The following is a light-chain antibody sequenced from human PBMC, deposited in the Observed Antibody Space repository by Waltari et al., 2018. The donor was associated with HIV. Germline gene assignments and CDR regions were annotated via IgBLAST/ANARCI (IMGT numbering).Light chain of an antibody. V-gene: IGLV1-51*01. CDR1: SPNIENHY. Sequence: QSVLPQPPSVSAAPGPKVTISCSGSSPNIENHYVSCYQQLPGTAPKLLIYDNNKRPSGIPDRFSGSKSGTSATLGITGLQTGDEADYYCGTWDSSLSAWVFGGGTKLTVL. CDR3: GTWDSSLSAWV. CDR2: DNN. J-gene: IGLJ3*02.